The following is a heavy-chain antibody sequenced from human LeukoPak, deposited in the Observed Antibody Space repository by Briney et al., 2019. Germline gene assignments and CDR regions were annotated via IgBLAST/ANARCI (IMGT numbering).Heavy chain of an antibody. J-gene: IGHJ6*02. V-gene: IGHV3-7*01. D-gene: IGHD3-3*01. Sequence: GGSLRLSCAASGFTFSSYWMSWVRQAPGKGLEWVANIKQDGSEKYYVDSEKGRFTISRDNAKNSLYLQMNSLRAEDTAEYYCARDTVMYYDFWSGYWGGYGMDVWGQGTTVTVSS. CDR3: ARDTVMYYDFWSGYWGGYGMDV. CDR1: GFTFSSYW. CDR2: IKQDGSEK.